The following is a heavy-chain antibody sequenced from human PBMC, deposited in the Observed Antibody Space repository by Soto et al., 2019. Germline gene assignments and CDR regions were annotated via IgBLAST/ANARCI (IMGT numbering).Heavy chain of an antibody. D-gene: IGHD2-2*01. CDR2: IKQDGSEK. J-gene: IGHJ6*03. CDR3: ARGLEDIVVVPGGTDYYYYMDV. CDR1: GFTLSSYL. V-gene: IGHV3-7*02. Sequence: SGGALRLSCSAPGFTLSSYLKRWVRPAPGEGVGGGGNIKQDGSEKYYVDSVKGRFTISRDNAKNSLYLQMNSLRAEDTAVYYCARGLEDIVVVPGGTDYYYYMDVWGKGTTVTVSS.